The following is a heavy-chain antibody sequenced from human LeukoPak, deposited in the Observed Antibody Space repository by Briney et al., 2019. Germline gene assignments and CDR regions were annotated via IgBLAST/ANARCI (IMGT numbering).Heavy chain of an antibody. CDR3: ARVSVSYDFWSGLSYYFDY. J-gene: IGHJ4*02. CDR1: GGSFSGYY. Sequence: SETLSLTCAVYGGSFSGYYWSWIRQPPGKGLEWIGEINHSGSTNYNPSLKSRVTISVDTSKNPFSLKLSSVTAADTAVYYCARVSVSYDFWSGLSYYFDYWGQGTLVTVSS. D-gene: IGHD3-3*01. CDR2: INHSGST. V-gene: IGHV4-34*01.